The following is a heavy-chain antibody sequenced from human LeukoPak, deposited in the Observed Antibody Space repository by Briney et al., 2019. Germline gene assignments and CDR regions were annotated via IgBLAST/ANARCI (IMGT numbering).Heavy chain of an antibody. CDR1: GYTFDDYA. CDR3: AKDTGGSRSLPSYYFDY. Sequence: GGSLRLSCTASGYTFDDYAMPWVRQAPGKSLEWVSFISWDGGSTYYADSVKGRFTISRDNSKNSLYLQMNSLRAEDTALYHCAKDTGGSRSLPSYYFDYWGQGTLVTVSS. CDR2: ISWDGGST. D-gene: IGHD3-10*01. V-gene: IGHV3-43D*04. J-gene: IGHJ4*02.